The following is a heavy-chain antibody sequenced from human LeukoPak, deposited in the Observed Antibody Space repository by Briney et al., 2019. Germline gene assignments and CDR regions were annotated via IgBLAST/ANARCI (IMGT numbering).Heavy chain of an antibody. CDR1: GFTFSSYS. D-gene: IGHD2-2*01. CDR2: ISSSSSYI. V-gene: IGHV3-21*01. Sequence: PGGSLRLSCAASGFTFSSYSMNWVRQAPGKGLEWVSSISSSSSYIYYADSVKGRFTISRDNAKNSLYLQMNSLRAEDTAVYYCARALVVPAAGDAFDIWGQGTMVTVSS. CDR3: ARALVVPAAGDAFDI. J-gene: IGHJ3*02.